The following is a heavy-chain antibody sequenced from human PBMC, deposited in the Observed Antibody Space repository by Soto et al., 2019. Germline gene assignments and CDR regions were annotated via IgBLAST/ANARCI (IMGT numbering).Heavy chain of an antibody. V-gene: IGHV1-69*13. D-gene: IGHD3-3*01. CDR2: IIPIFTTT. Sequence: SVKVSCKSSVSTLSDSAIATLRQAPGQGLEWLGMIIPIFTTTNYAQKFKDRLTISSDGSTSTDYMELSGLKSEDTAVYFCARLSGLFGQYSAVVDNWGQGTLVT. J-gene: IGHJ3*02. CDR3: ARLSGLFGQYSAVVDN. CDR1: VSTLSDSA.